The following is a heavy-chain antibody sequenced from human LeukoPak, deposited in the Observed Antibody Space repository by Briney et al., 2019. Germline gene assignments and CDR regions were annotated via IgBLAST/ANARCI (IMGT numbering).Heavy chain of an antibody. V-gene: IGHV4-4*02. J-gene: IGHJ4*02. Sequence: PSGTLSLTCALSGRSISSNNWWSWVRQPPGKGLEWIGEIYHSGTTNYNPSLRSRVTISVDKSKNQFSLKLSSVTAADTAVYYCVRGITVIRGVFDYWGQGALVTVSS. CDR3: VRGITVIRGVFDY. CDR1: GRSISSNNW. CDR2: IYHSGTT. D-gene: IGHD3-10*01.